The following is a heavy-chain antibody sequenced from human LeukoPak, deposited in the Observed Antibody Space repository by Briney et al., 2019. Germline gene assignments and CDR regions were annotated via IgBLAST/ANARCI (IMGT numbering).Heavy chain of an antibody. CDR2: INPSGGST. Sequence: GASVKVSCKASGYTFTSYGISWVRQAPGQGLEWMGIINPSGGSTSYAQKFQGRVTMTRDMSTSTVYMELSSLRSEDTAVYYCARENDSGNAFDIWGQGTMVTVSS. V-gene: IGHV1-46*01. D-gene: IGHD1-26*01. J-gene: IGHJ3*02. CDR1: GYTFTSYG. CDR3: ARENDSGNAFDI.